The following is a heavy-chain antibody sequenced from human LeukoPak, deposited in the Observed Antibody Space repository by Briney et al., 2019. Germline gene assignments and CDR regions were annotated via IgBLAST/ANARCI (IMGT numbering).Heavy chain of an antibody. J-gene: IGHJ4*02. D-gene: IGHD4/OR15-4a*01. CDR1: GFTFSSYG. CDR3: ARRERQSANYYYFDY. CDR2: ISGSTSAV. Sequence: GGSLRLSCAASGFTFSSYGMVWVRQAPGKGLEWVSYISGSTSAVYYADSVRGRFTISRDNAKNSLYLQMNSLRDDDTAVYYCARRERQSANYYYFDYWGQGTLVTVSS. V-gene: IGHV3-48*02.